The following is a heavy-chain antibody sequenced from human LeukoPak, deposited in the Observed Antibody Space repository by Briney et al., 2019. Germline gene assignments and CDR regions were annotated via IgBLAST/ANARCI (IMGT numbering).Heavy chain of an antibody. CDR3: ARRYCSGGSCRFHFDY. CDR2: INPNSGGT. D-gene: IGHD2-15*01. J-gene: IGHJ4*02. CDR1: GYTFTGYY. V-gene: IGHV1-2*02. Sequence: ASVKVSCKASGYTFTGYYMHWVRQAPGQGLEWMGWINPNSGGTNYAQKFQGRVTMTRDTSISTAYMELSRLRSDDTAVYYCARRYCSGGSCRFHFDYWGQGTLVTVSS.